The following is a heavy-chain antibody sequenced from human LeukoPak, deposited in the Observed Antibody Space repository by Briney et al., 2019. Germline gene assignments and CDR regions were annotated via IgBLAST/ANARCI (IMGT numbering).Heavy chain of an antibody. Sequence: GGSLRLSCAASGLTFSSYWMSWVRQAPGKGLEWVANIKQDGSEKYFLDSVKGRFTISRDNAKNSLYLQMNSLRAEDTAVYYCAKECGATGYWGQGTLVTVSS. J-gene: IGHJ4*02. CDR3: AKECGATGY. V-gene: IGHV3-7*05. D-gene: IGHD6-25*01. CDR2: IKQDGSEK. CDR1: GLTFSSYW.